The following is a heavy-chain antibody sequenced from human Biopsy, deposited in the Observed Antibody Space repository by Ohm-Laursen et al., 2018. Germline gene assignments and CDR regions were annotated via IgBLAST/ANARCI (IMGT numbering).Heavy chain of an antibody. D-gene: IGHD3-22*01. J-gene: IGHJ5*02. CDR1: GGSISNNNYY. Sequence: TLSLTCAVSGGSISNNNYYWGWIRQPPGKGLEWIGSIFYRGSTHYKPSLKNLITISGDTSKNQFSLKLNSVTAADTAVYYCARGDYFDSNGYFWFDPWGQGTLVTVSS. CDR2: IFYRGST. V-gene: IGHV4-39*07. CDR3: ARGDYFDSNGYFWFDP.